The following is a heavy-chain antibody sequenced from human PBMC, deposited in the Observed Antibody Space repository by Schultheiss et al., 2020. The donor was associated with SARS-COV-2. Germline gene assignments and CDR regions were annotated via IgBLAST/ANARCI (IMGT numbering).Heavy chain of an antibody. J-gene: IGHJ6*02. CDR2: IYHSGST. CDR3: ARENYGPLLNYGMDV. D-gene: IGHD4-17*01. Sequence: ETLSLTCAVSGYSISSGYYWGWIRQPPGKGLEWIGSIYHSGSTYYNPSLKSRVTISVDTSKNQFSLKLSSVTAADTAVYYCARENYGPLLNYGMDVWGQGTTVTVSS. V-gene: IGHV4-38-2*02. CDR1: GYSISSGYY.